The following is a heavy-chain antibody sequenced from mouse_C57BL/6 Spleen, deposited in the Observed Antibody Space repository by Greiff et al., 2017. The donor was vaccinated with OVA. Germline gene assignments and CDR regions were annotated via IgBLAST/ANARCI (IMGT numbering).Heavy chain of an antibody. Sequence: QVQLQQPGAELVMPGASVKLSCKASGYTFTSYWMHWVKQRPGQGLEWIGEIDPSDSYTNYNQKFKGKSTLTVDKSSSTAYMQLSSLTSEDSAVYYCARSGSSGYFDYWGQGTTLTVSS. CDR2: IDPSDSYT. D-gene: IGHD1-3*01. V-gene: IGHV1-69*01. CDR3: ARSGSSGYFDY. CDR1: GYTFTSYW. J-gene: IGHJ2*01.